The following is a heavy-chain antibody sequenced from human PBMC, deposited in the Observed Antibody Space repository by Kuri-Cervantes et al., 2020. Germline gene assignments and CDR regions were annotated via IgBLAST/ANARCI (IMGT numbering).Heavy chain of an antibody. J-gene: IGHJ5*02. D-gene: IGHD6-19*01. CDR3: ARDLAVAGTIWFDP. V-gene: IGHV1-69*13. CDR1: GGTFSSYD. CDR2: IIPIFGTA. Sequence: SVKISCKASGGTFSSYDISWVRQAPGQGLEWMGGIIPIFGTANYAQKFQGRVTITADESTSTAYMELSSLRSEDTAVYYCARDLAVAGTIWFDPWGQGTLVTVSS.